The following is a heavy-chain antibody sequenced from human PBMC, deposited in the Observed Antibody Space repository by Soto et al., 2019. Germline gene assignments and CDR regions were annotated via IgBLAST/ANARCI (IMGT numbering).Heavy chain of an antibody. V-gene: IGHV1-3*01. CDR1: GYSFTSRS. CDR2: INAVNDIT. CDR3: ASSIVVVPAAIWWFDP. Sequence: ASVKVSCKASGYSFTSRSIHWVRQAPGQSLEWMGRINAVNDITNYAQKFQGRVTITTDKSTSTAYMELSSLRSEDTAVYYCASSIVVVPAAIWWFDPWGQGTLVTVSS. J-gene: IGHJ5*02. D-gene: IGHD2-2*01.